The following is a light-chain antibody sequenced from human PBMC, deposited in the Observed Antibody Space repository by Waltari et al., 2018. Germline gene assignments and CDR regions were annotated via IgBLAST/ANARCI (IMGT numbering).Light chain of an antibody. CDR1: SSNIGAGYD. CDR2: GNS. Sequence: QSVLTQPPSVSGAPGQRVTISCTGSSSNIGAGYDVHWYQQLPGTAPKLLIYGNSNRPSGVPDRFPGSKSGTSASLAITGLQAEDEADYYCQSYDSSLSGPYWVFGGGTKLTVL. V-gene: IGLV1-40*01. J-gene: IGLJ3*02. CDR3: QSYDSSLSGPYWV.